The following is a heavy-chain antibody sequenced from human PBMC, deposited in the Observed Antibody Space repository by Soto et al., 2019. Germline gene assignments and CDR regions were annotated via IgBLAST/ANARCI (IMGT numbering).Heavy chain of an antibody. Sequence: EVQLLESGGGLVQPGGSLRLSCAASILSFDIYAMSWVRQAPGKGLEWVSATTGSGGTAYYAGSVKGRSTISRDNSKXXXXXXXXXXXXXXXXXXXXXKXSGYDHXXXXXXWGQXTTV. CDR2: TTGSGGTA. J-gene: IGHJ6*02. CDR3: XKXSGYDHXXXXXX. D-gene: IGHD5-12*01. CDR1: ILSFDIYA. V-gene: IGHV3-23*01.